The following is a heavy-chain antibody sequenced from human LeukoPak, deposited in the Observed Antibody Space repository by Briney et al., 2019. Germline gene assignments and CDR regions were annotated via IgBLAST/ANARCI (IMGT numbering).Heavy chain of an antibody. Sequence: SETLSVTCAVYGGSFSGDYWSWIRQPPRKGLEWIGEINHSGSTNYNPSLKSRVTISVDTSKNQFSLKLSSVTAADTAVYYCARDLWLADYWGQGTLVTVSS. CDR2: INHSGST. J-gene: IGHJ4*02. CDR1: GGSFSGDY. D-gene: IGHD6-19*01. CDR3: ARDLWLADY. V-gene: IGHV4-34*01.